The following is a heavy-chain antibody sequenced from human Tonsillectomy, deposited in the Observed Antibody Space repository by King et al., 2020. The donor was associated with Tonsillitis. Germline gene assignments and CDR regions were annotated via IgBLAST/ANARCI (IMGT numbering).Heavy chain of an antibody. CDR1: GFTFSSYG. D-gene: IGHD2-8*01. J-gene: IGHJ6*02. CDR2: ITYDGSNK. CDR3: AKDSRDGVYSLIYGMDV. Sequence: QLVQSGGGVVQPGRSLRLSCAASGFTFSSYGMHWVRQAPGKGLEWVSLITYDGSNKNYADSVKGRFTISRDNSKNTLYLQMNSLRAEDTAVYYCAKDSRDGVYSLIYGMDVWGQGTTVIVSS. V-gene: IGHV3-30*18.